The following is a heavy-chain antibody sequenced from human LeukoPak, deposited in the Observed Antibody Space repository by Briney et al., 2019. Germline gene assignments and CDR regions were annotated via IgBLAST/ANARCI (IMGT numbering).Heavy chain of an antibody. Sequence: PGGSLRLSCGASGFTFSSYGMHWVRQAPGKGLEWVAFIRYDGSNKYYADSVKGRFTISRDNSKNTLYLQMNSLRTEDTAVYYCAKVFQGTVVTRDIDYWGQGTLVIVSS. CDR2: IRYDGSNK. J-gene: IGHJ4*02. D-gene: IGHD4-23*01. V-gene: IGHV3-30*02. CDR3: AKVFQGTVVTRDIDY. CDR1: GFTFSSYG.